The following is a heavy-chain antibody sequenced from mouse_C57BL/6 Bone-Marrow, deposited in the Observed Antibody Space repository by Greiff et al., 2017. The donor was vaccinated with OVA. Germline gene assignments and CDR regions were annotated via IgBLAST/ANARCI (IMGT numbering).Heavy chain of an antibody. CDR3: ARGNWDVGAWFAY. CDR2: ISDGGSYT. CDR1: GFTFSSYA. V-gene: IGHV5-4*01. Sequence: DVHLVESGGGLVKPGGSLKLSCAASGFTFSSYAMSWVRQTPEKRLEWVATISDGGSYTYYPDNVKGRFTISRDNAKNNLYLQMSHLKSEDTAMYYCARGNWDVGAWFAYWGQGTLVTVSA. J-gene: IGHJ3*01. D-gene: IGHD4-1*01.